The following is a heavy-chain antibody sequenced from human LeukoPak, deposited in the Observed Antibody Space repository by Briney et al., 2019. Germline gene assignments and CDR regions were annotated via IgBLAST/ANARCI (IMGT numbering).Heavy chain of an antibody. CDR1: GYSISSGYY. D-gene: IGHD1-26*01. CDR3: ARDAKGRGYFDY. CDR2: IHYSGNT. Sequence: SETLSLTCTVSGYSISSGYYWGWIRQPPGKGLEWIGSIHYSGNTYYNPSLKSRLTISVDTSKNHFSLKLSSVTAADTAVYYCARDAKGRGYFDYWGQGILVTVSS. J-gene: IGHJ4*02. V-gene: IGHV4-38-2*02.